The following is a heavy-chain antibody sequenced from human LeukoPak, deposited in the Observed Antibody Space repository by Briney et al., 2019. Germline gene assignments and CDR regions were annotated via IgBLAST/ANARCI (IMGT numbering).Heavy chain of an antibody. CDR3: ARTYYYDSSGYPPTGAFDI. D-gene: IGHD3-22*01. Sequence: PSETLSLTCTVSGGSISSGDYYWSWIRQPPGKGLEWIGYIYYSGSTYYNPFLKSRVTISVDTSKNQFSLKLSSVTAADTAVYYCARTYYYDSSGYPPTGAFDIWGQGTMVTVSS. CDR2: IYYSGST. V-gene: IGHV4-30-4*01. J-gene: IGHJ3*02. CDR1: GGSISSGDYY.